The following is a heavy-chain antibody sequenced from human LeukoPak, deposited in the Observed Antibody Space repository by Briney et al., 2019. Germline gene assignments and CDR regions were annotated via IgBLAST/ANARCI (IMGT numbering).Heavy chain of an antibody. CDR3: ARNRLWTAFDI. CDR2: IYYSGSN. Sequence: SETLSLTCTVSGGSISSYYWSWIRQPPGKGLEWIGYIYYSGSNNYNPSLKSRVTISVDTYKNQFSLKLSSVTAADTAVYYCARNRLWTAFDIWGQGTMVTVSS. CDR1: GGSISSYY. D-gene: IGHD3/OR15-3a*01. J-gene: IGHJ3*02. V-gene: IGHV4-59*01.